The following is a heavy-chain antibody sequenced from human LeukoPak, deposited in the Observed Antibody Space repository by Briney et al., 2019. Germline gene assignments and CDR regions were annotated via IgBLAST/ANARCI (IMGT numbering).Heavy chain of an antibody. D-gene: IGHD4-4*01. J-gene: IGHJ4*02. CDR2: ISSSGSYI. CDR3: AKDKGVTVTNYFDY. Sequence: GGSLRLSCAASKFTFSSYSMNWVRQAPGKGLEWVSSISSSGSYIFYADSVKGRFTISRDNAKNSLYLQMNSLRAEDTALYYCAKDKGVTVTNYFDYWGQGTLVTVSS. V-gene: IGHV3-21*04. CDR1: KFTFSSYS.